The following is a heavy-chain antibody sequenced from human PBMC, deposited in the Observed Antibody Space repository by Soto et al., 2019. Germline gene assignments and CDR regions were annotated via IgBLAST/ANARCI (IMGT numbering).Heavy chain of an antibody. CDR1: GYTFTSYD. Sequence: ASVKVSCEASGYTFTSYDINWVRQATGQGLEWMGWMNPNSGNTGYAQKFQGRVTMTRNTSISTAYMELSSLRSEDTAVYYCARRRLTTFYYYYYGMDVWGQGATVTVSS. J-gene: IGHJ6*02. CDR2: MNPNSGNT. CDR3: ARRRLTTFYYYYYGMDV. V-gene: IGHV1-8*01. D-gene: IGHD4-17*01.